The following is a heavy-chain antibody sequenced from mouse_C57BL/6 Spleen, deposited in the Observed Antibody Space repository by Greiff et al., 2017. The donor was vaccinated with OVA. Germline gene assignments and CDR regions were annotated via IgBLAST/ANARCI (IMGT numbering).Heavy chain of an antibody. Sequence: EVKSVESGGGLVKPGGSLKLSCAASGFTLSSYAMSWVRQTPEKRLEWVATISDGGSSNYYPDNVTGRFTISRDNAKNNLYLQMSYQKSGDKAMYYCARGSFITTGVEGYFDVWGTGTTVTVAS. CDR3: ARGSFITTGVEGYFDV. V-gene: IGHV5-4*03. CDR1: GFTLSSYA. D-gene: IGHD1-1*01. CDR2: ISDGGSSN. J-gene: IGHJ1*03.